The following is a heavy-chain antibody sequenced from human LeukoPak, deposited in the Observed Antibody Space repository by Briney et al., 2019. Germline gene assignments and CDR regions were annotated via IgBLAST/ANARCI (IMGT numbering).Heavy chain of an antibody. V-gene: IGHV3-30*01. CDR2: ISYDGSNK. CDR1: GFTFSSYA. CDR3: ARAWYVSGYSSGWYPWWSDP. D-gene: IGHD6-19*01. J-gene: IGHJ5*02. Sequence: GGSLRLSCAASGFTFSSYAMHWVRQAPGKGLEWVAVISYDGSNKYYADSVKGRFTISRDNSKNTLYLQMNSLRAEDTAVYYCARAWYVSGYSSGWYPWWSDPWGQGTLVTVSS.